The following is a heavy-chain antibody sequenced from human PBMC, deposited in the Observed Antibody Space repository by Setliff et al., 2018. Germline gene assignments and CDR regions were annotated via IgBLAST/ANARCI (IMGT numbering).Heavy chain of an antibody. CDR3: ASYRQDVNY. J-gene: IGHJ4*02. D-gene: IGHD3-16*01. Sequence: SETLSLTCAVYGGSFSGYYWSWIRQPAGKGLEWIGHIYTSGSTNYNPSLKSRVTISVDTSKDQFSLKLSSVTAADTAVYYCASYRQDVNYWGQGTLVTVSS. CDR2: IYTSGST. V-gene: IGHV4-59*10. CDR1: GGSFSGYY.